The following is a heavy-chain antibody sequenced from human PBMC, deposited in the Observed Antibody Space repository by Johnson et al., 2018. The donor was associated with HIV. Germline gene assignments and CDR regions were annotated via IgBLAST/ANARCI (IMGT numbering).Heavy chain of an antibody. CDR3: AKVGIEGPASLLRAFDI. V-gene: IGHV3-30*18. Sequence: QVQLVESGGGLVKPGGSLRLSCAASGFTFSNAWMSWVRQAPGKGLEWVAVISYDGSNKYYGDSVKGRFTISRDNSKNTLYLQMNSLRAEDTAVFYCAKVGIEGPASLLRAFDIWGQGTVVTVSS. CDR2: ISYDGSNK. J-gene: IGHJ3*02. D-gene: IGHD1-26*01. CDR1: GFTFSNAW.